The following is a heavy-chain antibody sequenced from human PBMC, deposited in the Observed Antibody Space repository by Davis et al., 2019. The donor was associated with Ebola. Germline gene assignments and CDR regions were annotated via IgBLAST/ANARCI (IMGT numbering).Heavy chain of an antibody. J-gene: IGHJ5*02. CDR2: IKQDGSEK. CDR1: GFTFSSYW. D-gene: IGHD6-19*01. CDR3: ARDSGSSGWYDSWFDP. Sequence: GGSLRLSCAASGFTFSSYWMSWVRQAPGKGLEWVANIKQDGSEKYYVDSVKGRFTISRDNAKNSLYLQMNSLRAEDTAVYYCARDSGSSGWYDSWFDPWGQGTLVTVSS. V-gene: IGHV3-7*01.